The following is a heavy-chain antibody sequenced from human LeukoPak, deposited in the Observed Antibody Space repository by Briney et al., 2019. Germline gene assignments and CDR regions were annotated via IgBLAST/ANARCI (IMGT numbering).Heavy chain of an antibody. D-gene: IGHD3-22*01. J-gene: IGHJ4*02. CDR2: IYYSGST. V-gene: IGHV4-39*07. CDR3: ARSGVPYYYDSTGYPTVDY. CDR1: GGSISRSSYC. Sequence: SETLSLTCTVSGGSISRSSYCWGWIRQPPGKGLEWIGSIYYSGSTYYNPSLKSRVTISVDRSKNQFSLKLSSVTAADTAVYYCARSGVPYYYDSTGYPTVDYWGQGTLVTVSS.